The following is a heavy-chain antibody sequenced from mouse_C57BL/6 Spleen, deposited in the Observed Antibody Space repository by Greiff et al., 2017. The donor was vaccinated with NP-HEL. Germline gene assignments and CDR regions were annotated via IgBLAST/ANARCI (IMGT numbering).Heavy chain of an antibody. J-gene: IGHJ2*01. D-gene: IGHD1-1*01. CDR2: INPYNGGT. CDR1: GYTFTDYY. CDR3: ARGGGFYYGSSYVDY. Sequence: EVQLQQSGPVLVKPGASVKMSCKASGYTFTDYYMNWVKQSPGKSLAWIGVINPYNGGTSYNQKFTGKATLTVDKSSSTAYMELNSLTSEDSAVYYCARGGGFYYGSSYVDYWGQGTTLTVSS. V-gene: IGHV1-19*01.